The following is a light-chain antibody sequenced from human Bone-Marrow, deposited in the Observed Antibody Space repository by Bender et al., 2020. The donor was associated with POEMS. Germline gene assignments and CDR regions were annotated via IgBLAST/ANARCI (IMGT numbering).Light chain of an antibody. CDR2: DVS. CDR3: CSYVGSSTFYV. Sequence: QSALTQPASVSGSPGQSITISCTGTSSDIGNYNYVSWYQQHPGKAPKLVIFDVSDRPSGVSSRFSGSKSGNMASLTISGLQAEDEADYYCCSYVGSSTFYVFGSGTKVTVL. V-gene: IGLV2-23*02. J-gene: IGLJ1*01. CDR1: SSDIGNYNY.